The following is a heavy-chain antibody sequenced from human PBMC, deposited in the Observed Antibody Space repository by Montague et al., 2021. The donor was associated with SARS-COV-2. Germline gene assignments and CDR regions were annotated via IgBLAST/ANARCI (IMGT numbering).Heavy chain of an antibody. CDR2: IYYMSRWCD. CDR1: GDLVSVDNVS. J-gene: IGHJ3*02. D-gene: IGHD3-16*01. Sequence: CAISGDLVSVDNVSWNWIRQSPSRGLEWLGRIYYMSRWCDHYEXXXIXXESIKADTSKNQFSLQLVSVTPEDTAVYYCARADGLGPYTGYAFDIWGQGTLVTVSS. CDR3: ARADGLGPYTGYAFDI. V-gene: IGHV6-1*01.